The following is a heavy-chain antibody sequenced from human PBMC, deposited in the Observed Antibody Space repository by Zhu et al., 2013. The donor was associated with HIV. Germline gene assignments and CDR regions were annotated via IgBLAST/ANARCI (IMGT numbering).Heavy chain of an antibody. Sequence: PGPSMKVVPARLLDIVSSDHHIHWVRQAPGQGVEWMGWINPNSGGTNYAQKFQGRVTMTRDTSISTAYMELSRLRSDDTAVYYCATGDYYENSGYFGPFQHWGQGTLVTVSS. V-gene: IGHV1-2*02. CDR1: DIVSSDHH. J-gene: IGHJ1*01. CDR3: ATGDYYENSGYFGPFQH. CDR2: INPNSGGT. D-gene: IGHD3-22*01.